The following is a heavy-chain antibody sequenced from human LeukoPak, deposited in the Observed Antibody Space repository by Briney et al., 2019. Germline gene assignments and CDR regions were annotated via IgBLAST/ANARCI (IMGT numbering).Heavy chain of an antibody. V-gene: IGHV1-2*02. D-gene: IGHD2-2*01. CDR2: INPNSGGT. J-gene: IGHJ3*02. Sequence: ASVKVSCKASGYTFTGYYMHWVRQAPGQGLEWMGWINPNSGGTNYAQKFQGRVTITRNTSISTAYMELSSLRSEDTAVYYCARGGYCSSTSCYFDAFDIWGQGTMVTVSS. CDR1: GYTFTGYY. CDR3: ARGGYCSSTSCYFDAFDI.